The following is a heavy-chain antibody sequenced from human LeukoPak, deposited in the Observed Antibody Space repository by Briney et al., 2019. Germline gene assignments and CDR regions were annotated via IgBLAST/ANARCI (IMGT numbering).Heavy chain of an antibody. CDR1: GYTFTSYG. V-gene: IGHV1-18*01. CDR2: ISAYNGNT. Sequence: ASVKVSCKASGYTFTSYGISWVRQAPGQGLEWMGWISAYNGNTNYAQKLQGRVTMTTDTSTSTAYMELRSLRSDDTAVYYCARDRACSSTSCYRYFDYWDQGTLVTVSS. J-gene: IGHJ4*02. CDR3: ARDRACSSTSCYRYFDY. D-gene: IGHD2-2*02.